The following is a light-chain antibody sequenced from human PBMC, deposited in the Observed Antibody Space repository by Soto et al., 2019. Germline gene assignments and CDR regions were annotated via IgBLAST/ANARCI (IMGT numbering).Light chain of an antibody. CDR1: QCVSRSS. J-gene: IGKJ4*01. CDR3: QQYDTSPLT. Sequence: EIALTQAPGTLSLSTGERATLSCRASQCVSRSSLAWYQQRPGQGPRLLLHSASSRAAGIPDRFSGSESGTDFTLTSSRLEPEDFAVSYCQQYDTSPLTFGGGNKVEI. CDR2: SAS. V-gene: IGKV3-20*01.